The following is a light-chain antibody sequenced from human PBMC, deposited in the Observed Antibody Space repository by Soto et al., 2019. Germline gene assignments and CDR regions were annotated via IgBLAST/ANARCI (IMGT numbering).Light chain of an antibody. CDR1: TSDVGGYNY. V-gene: IGLV2-14*03. Sequence: QSVLTQPASVSGSPGQSIAISCSGSTSDVGGYNYVSWYQQYPGKAPKLILYGVSDRPSGVSDRFSGSKSGNTASLIISGLQAEDEAQYYCSSYTASTTLFGGGTKCTVL. CDR2: GVS. J-gene: IGLJ2*01. CDR3: SSYTASTTL.